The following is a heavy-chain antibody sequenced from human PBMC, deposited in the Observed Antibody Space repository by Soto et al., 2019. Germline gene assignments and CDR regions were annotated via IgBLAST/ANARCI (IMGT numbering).Heavy chain of an antibody. V-gene: IGHV4-59*01. CDR2: IYYSGST. CDR3: ARGYDSSGYYFPLFDY. J-gene: IGHJ4*02. Sequence: SETLSLTCTVSGGSISSYYWSWIWQPPGKGLEWIGNIYYSGSTNYNPSLKSRVTISVDTSKNQFSLKLSSVTAADTAVYYCARGYDSSGYYFPLFDYWGRGTLVTVSS. D-gene: IGHD3-22*01. CDR1: GGSISSYY.